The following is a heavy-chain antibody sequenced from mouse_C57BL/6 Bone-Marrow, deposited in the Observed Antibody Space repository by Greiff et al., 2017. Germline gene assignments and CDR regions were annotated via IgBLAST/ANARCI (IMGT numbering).Heavy chain of an antibody. D-gene: IGHD1-1*01. CDR3: TRSRINCGTSY. J-gene: IGHJ2*01. CDR1: GFNIKDYY. CDR2: IDPEDGET. Sequence: EVQVVESGAELVKPGASVKLSCTASGFNIKDYYIHWVKQRTEQGLEWIGRIDPEDGETKYAPKFQDKATITADTPSNTAYLHLSSLTSKDTAVDYCTRSRINCGTSYWGQGTTLTVSS. V-gene: IGHV14-2*01.